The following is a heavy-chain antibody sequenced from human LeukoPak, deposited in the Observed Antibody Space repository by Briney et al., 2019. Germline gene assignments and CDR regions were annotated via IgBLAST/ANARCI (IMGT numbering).Heavy chain of an antibody. Sequence: GGSLRLSCAASGFTFSSYGMHWVRQAPGKGLEWVAIISYDESNKYYADSVKGRFTISRDNSKNTLYLQMNSLRAEDTAVYYCARGSSVVALDWGQGTLVTVSS. CDR2: ISYDESNK. CDR1: GFTFSSYG. D-gene: IGHD2-15*01. V-gene: IGHV3-30*03. J-gene: IGHJ4*02. CDR3: ARGSSVVALD.